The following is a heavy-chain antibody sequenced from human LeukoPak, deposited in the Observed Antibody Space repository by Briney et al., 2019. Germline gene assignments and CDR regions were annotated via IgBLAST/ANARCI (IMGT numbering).Heavy chain of an antibody. D-gene: IGHD4-17*01. CDR3: AKGGTVTDYYFDY. J-gene: IGHJ4*02. CDR2: SSSSDDGK. Sequence: PGGSLRLSCTASGLSLNSYAMSWVRQVPGKGLEWVSASSSSDDGKWYAESVRGRFTISRDTSKNTVYLQMNSLRVEDAGVYYCAKGGTVTDYYFDYWGQGTLVTVSS. CDR1: GLSLNSYA. V-gene: IGHV3-23*01.